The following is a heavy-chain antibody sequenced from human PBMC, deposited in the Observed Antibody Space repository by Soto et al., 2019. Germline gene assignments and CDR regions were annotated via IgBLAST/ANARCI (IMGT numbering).Heavy chain of an antibody. CDR2: IIPTFDAP. V-gene: IGHV1-69*01. J-gene: IGHJ4*02. Sequence: QVQLVQSGAEVKKPGSSAKVSCKASGGTFTSYAISWVRQAPGQGLEWMGGIIPTFDAPNYAQRFQGRLTITADEFTTTAYMELSSLTSEDTAVYYCARDLPNQGFDFWGQGTLVTVSS. CDR1: GGTFTSYA. CDR3: ARDLPNQGFDF. D-gene: IGHD2-8*01.